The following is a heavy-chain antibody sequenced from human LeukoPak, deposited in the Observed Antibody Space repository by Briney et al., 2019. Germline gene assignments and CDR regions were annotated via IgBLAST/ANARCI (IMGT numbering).Heavy chain of an antibody. Sequence: GGSLKLSCAASVFTFSYYGMHWVRQAPGKGLEWVAFIRYDGSDKYYADSVKGRFTISRDNPKNTLDLHMNSLRAEDTAVYYCARALSSTTGWYYFDHWGQGTLVTVSS. CDR1: VFTFSYYG. CDR3: ARALSSTTGWYYFDH. J-gene: IGHJ4*02. V-gene: IGHV3-30*02. CDR2: IRYDGSDK. D-gene: IGHD6-19*01.